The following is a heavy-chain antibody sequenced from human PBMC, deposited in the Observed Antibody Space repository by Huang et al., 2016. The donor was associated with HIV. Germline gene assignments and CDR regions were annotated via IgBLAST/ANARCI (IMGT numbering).Heavy chain of an antibody. D-gene: IGHD3-16*01. CDR1: GGSFSDQI. CDR3: AMSLRDQYDSRSYWGRYFDY. V-gene: IGHV1-69*01. Sequence: QVQLEQSGPAVRKPGSSVKVSCQASGGSFSDQIISWVRQAPGQRFEWMGGIIPLFRAPAYAQEFKGRVTMTADESTATIYMELNSRTSEDTAVYYCAMSLRDQYDSRSYWGRYFDYWGQGTLVTVSS. CDR2: IIPLFRAP. J-gene: IGHJ4*02.